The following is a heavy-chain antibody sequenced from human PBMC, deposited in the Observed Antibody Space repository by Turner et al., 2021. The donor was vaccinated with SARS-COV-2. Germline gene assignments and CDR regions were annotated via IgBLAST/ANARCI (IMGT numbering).Heavy chain of an antibody. D-gene: IGHD4-4*01. CDR3: AKGYSPDY. J-gene: IGHJ4*01. V-gene: IGHV3-23*01. Sequence: EVQLLESGGGLVQPGGSLRLSCAASGFPFNSDAMSWVRQVPGKGLELVSAISCSGGSTYYADSVNGRFTISRDNSKNTLYLQMNSLRAEDTAVYYCAKGYSPDYWGHGTLVTVSS. CDR1: GFPFNSDA. CDR2: ISCSGGST.